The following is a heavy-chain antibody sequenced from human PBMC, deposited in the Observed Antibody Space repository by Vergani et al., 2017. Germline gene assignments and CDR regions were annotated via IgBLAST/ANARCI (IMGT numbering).Heavy chain of an antibody. V-gene: IGHV3-74*01. CDR3: ARGHTGFYYYGMDV. Sequence: EVQLVESGGGFVQPGGSLRLSCAASGFTFSSYWMHWVRQAPGKGLVWVSRINSDGSSTSYADSVKGRFTISRDNAKKTLYRQMNSLRAEETAVYYCARGHTGFYYYGMDVWGQGTTVSVSS. CDR1: GFTFSSYW. J-gene: IGHJ6*02. CDR2: INSDGSST.